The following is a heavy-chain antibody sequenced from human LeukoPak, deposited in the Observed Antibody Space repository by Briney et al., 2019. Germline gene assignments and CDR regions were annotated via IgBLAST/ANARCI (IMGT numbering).Heavy chain of an antibody. Sequence: SETLSLTCTVSGGSINIYYWSWIRQPAGKGLEWIGRIYTSGSTNYNPSLKSRVTMSVDTSKNQFSLKLSSVTAADTAVYYCARDNYYYGSGSYYFDYWGQGTLVTVSS. D-gene: IGHD3-10*01. J-gene: IGHJ4*02. CDR1: GGSINIYY. V-gene: IGHV4-4*07. CDR3: ARDNYYYGSGSYYFDY. CDR2: IYTSGST.